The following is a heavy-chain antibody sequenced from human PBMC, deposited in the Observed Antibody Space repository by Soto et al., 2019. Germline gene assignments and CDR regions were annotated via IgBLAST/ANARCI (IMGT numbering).Heavy chain of an antibody. CDR3: ATQRGATVVTYYYYGMDV. D-gene: IGHD4-17*01. CDR2: FDPEDGET. V-gene: IGHV1-24*01. J-gene: IGHJ6*02. Sequence: ASVKVSCKVSGYTLTELSMHWVRQAPGKGLEWMGGFDPEDGETIYAQKFQGRITMTADTSTDTAYMELSSLRYEDTAVYYCATQRGATVVTYYYYGMDVWGQGTTVTVSS. CDR1: GYTLTELS.